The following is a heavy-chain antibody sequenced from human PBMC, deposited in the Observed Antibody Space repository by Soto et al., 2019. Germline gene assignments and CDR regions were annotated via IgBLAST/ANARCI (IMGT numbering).Heavy chain of an antibody. CDR3: ARDVDVDIVATSGSAPGY. V-gene: IGHV1-3*01. CDR2: INGGNGNT. D-gene: IGHD5-12*01. Sequence: ASVKVSCKTSGYTFTSYVIHWVRQAPGQRPEWMGWINGGNGNTGYSQIFQDRVTMTTDTSTSTAYMELRSLRSDDTAVYYCARDVDVDIVATSGSAPGYWGQGTLVTVSS. CDR1: GYTFTSYV. J-gene: IGHJ4*02.